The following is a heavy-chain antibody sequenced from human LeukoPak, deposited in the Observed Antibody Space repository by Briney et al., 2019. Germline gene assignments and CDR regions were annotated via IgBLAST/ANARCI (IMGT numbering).Heavy chain of an antibody. D-gene: IGHD3-3*01. CDR1: GGSISSYY. J-gene: IGHJ4*02. CDR2: IYYSGST. Sequence: PSETLSLXCTVSGGSISSYYWSWIRPPPGKGLEWIGYIYYSGSTTYNPSLKSRVTISVDTSKNQFSLKLSSVTAADTAVYYCARSVRLSAFDYWGQGTLVTVSS. V-gene: IGHV4-59*01. CDR3: ARSVRLSAFDY.